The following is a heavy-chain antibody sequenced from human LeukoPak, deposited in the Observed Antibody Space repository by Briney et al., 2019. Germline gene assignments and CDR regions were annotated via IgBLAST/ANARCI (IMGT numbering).Heavy chain of an antibody. CDR3: ARVVPDPGLVVVALDY. Sequence: WASVKVSCKASGYTFTGYYMHWVRQAPGQGLEWMGWINPNSGGTNYAQKFQGRVTMTRDTSISTAYMELSRLRSDDTAVYYCARVVPDPGLVVVALDYWGQGTLVTVSS. D-gene: IGHD2-15*01. CDR1: GYTFTGYY. V-gene: IGHV1-2*02. J-gene: IGHJ4*02. CDR2: INPNSGGT.